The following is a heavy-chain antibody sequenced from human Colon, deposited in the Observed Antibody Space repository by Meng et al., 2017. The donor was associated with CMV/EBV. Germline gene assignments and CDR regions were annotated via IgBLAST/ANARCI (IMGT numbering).Heavy chain of an antibody. V-gene: IGHV4-39*07. CDR3: AREAGYMYGSTSFDP. D-gene: IGHD5-18*01. Sequence: SETLSLTCSVSNGSISSSLYYWGWIRQPPGKGLEWIGSIFHSGATYKNPSLKSRVTMSIDTSNNHFSLTLNSLTGADTAVYFCAREAGYMYGSTSFDPWGQGTLVTVSS. J-gene: IGHJ5*02. CDR1: NGSISSSLYY. CDR2: IFHSGAT.